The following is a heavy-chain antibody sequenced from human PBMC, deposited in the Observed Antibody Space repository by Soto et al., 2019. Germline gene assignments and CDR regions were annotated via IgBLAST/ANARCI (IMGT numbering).Heavy chain of an antibody. Sequence: SVKVSCKASGGTFSSYAISWVRQAPGQGLEWMGGIIPIFGTANYAQKFQGRVTITADESTSTAYMELSSLRSEDTAVYYCARXRYNWNDDYYYYYGMDVWGQGTTVTVSS. CDR1: GGTFSSYA. D-gene: IGHD1-20*01. CDR2: IIPIFGTA. CDR3: ARXRYNWNDDYYYYYGMDV. J-gene: IGHJ6*02. V-gene: IGHV1-69*13.